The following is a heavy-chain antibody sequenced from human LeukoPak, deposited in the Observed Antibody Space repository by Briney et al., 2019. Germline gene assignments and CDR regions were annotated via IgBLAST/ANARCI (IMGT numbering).Heavy chain of an antibody. CDR1: GGSFSGYF. D-gene: IGHD2-15*01. Sequence: SETLSLTCAVYGGSFSGYFWSWIRQPPGKGLEWIGELTESGRTSYNPSLKSRVTIAEDTSKNQFSLKLSSVTAADTAVYYCARWSRRGCSGSPCFDYWGQGTLVTVSS. CDR3: ARWSRRGCSGSPCFDY. J-gene: IGHJ4*02. V-gene: IGHV4-34*01. CDR2: LTESGRT.